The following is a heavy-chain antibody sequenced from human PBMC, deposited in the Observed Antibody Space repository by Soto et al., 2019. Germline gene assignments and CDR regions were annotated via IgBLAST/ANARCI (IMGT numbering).Heavy chain of an antibody. CDR1: GGSISSSSYY. Sequence: QLQLQESGPGLVKSSETLSLTCTVSGGSISSSSYYWGWIRQPPGKGLEWIGSIYYSGSTYYNSSLKSRVTISVDTSKDQFSLKVSSVTAADTAVYYCARHDRDYGDQIDYWGQGTLVTVSS. CDR2: IYYSGST. CDR3: ARHDRDYGDQIDY. D-gene: IGHD4-17*01. V-gene: IGHV4-39*01. J-gene: IGHJ4*02.